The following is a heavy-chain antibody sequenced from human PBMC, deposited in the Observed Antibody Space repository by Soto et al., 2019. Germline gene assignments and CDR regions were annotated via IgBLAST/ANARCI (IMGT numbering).Heavy chain of an antibody. CDR1: GYSFTSYW. D-gene: IGHD3-3*01. CDR2: IYPGDSDT. Sequence: GESLKIACKGYGYSFTSYWIGWVRQMPGKGLEWMGIIYPGDSDTRYSPSFQGQVTISADKSIRTAYLQWSSLKASDTAMYYCATGVSYYDFWSGYSPYYYYGMDVWGQGTTVTVSS. J-gene: IGHJ6*02. CDR3: ATGVSYYDFWSGYSPYYYYGMDV. V-gene: IGHV5-51*01.